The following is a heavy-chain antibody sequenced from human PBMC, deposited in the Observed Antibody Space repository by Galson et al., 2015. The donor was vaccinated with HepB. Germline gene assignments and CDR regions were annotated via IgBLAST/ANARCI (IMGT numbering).Heavy chain of an antibody. J-gene: IGHJ4*02. CDR3: VRPGYYALNQVVTAYYYALES. V-gene: IGHV3-74*01. D-gene: IGHD2-21*02. Sequence: FLRLSCAASGFTFSSTWMHWVRQAPGKGLVWVSRINNDGSTTNYADSVQGRFTISRDNAKNTLYLQMNSLRAEDTAVYYCVRPGYYALNQVVTAYYYALESWGQGTLVTVSS. CDR2: INNDGSTT. CDR1: GFTFSSTW.